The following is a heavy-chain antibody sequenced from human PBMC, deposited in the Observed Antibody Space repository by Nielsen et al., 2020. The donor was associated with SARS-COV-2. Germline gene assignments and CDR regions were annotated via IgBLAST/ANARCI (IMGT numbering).Heavy chain of an antibody. J-gene: IGHJ5*02. CDR2: ISGSGGST. D-gene: IGHD5-12*01. V-gene: IGHV3-23*01. CDR1: GFTFSSYA. Sequence: GKSLKISCAASGFTFSSYAMSWVRQAPGKGLEWVSAISGSGGSTYYADSVKGRFTISRDNSKNTLYLQMNSLRAEDTAVYYCARAYSGYDLGWFDPWGQGTLVTVSS. CDR3: ARAYSGYDLGWFDP.